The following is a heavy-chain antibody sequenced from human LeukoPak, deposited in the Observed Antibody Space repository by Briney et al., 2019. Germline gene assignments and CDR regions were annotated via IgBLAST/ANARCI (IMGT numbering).Heavy chain of an antibody. CDR1: GGSISSTNYY. J-gene: IGHJ3*02. V-gene: IGHV4-4*09. CDR2: IYTTGRT. D-gene: IGHD7-27*01. Sequence: SETLSLTCTVSGGSISSTNYYWSWIRQPPGKGLEWIGYIYTTGRTNYNPSLKSRVTISVDTSKNQFSLKLSSVTAADTAVYYCAKILGSGVWYGFDIRGQGTMVTVSS. CDR3: AKILGSGVWYGFDI.